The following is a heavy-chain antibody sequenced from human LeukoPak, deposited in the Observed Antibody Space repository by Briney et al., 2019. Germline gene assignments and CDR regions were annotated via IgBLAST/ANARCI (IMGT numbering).Heavy chain of an antibody. Sequence: GGSLRLSCAASGFTVSSNYMNWVRQAPGKGLEWVSIIYSGGSTYYADSVKGRLTISRDNSKNTLYLQMNSLRAEDTAVYYCARDISSGYYDAFDIWGQGTMVTVSS. V-gene: IGHV3-66*01. CDR2: IYSGGST. CDR1: GFTVSSNY. D-gene: IGHD3-22*01. J-gene: IGHJ3*02. CDR3: ARDISSGYYDAFDI.